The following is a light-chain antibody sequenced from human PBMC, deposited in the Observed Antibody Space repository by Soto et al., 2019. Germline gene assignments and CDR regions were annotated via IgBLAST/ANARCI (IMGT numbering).Light chain of an antibody. V-gene: IGKV1-39*01. CDR2: AAS. CDR3: QQLNTYPVT. Sequence: DIQMTQSPSSLSASVEDRVIITCRASQSIGRFLNWYQQKPGKAPALLIYAASSLQSGVPSRFSGSGSGTDFTLTISSLQPEDFATYYCQQLNTYPVTFGGGTKVDIK. CDR1: QSIGRF. J-gene: IGKJ4*01.